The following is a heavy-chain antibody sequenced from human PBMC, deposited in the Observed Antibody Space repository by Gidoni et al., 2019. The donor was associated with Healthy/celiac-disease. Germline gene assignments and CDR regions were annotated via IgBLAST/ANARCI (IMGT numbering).Heavy chain of an antibody. D-gene: IGHD6-19*01. Sequence: EVQLVESGGGLVQPGRSMRLYCAASGFTFDDYALHLVRQAPGKVLEWVSGISWNSGSIVYADSLKGRFTISRDNAKNSLYLQMNSLRAEDTALYYCAKDSKVAGTDYWGQGTLVTVSS. J-gene: IGHJ4*02. CDR3: AKDSKVAGTDY. V-gene: IGHV3-9*01. CDR2: ISWNSGSI. CDR1: GFTFDDYA.